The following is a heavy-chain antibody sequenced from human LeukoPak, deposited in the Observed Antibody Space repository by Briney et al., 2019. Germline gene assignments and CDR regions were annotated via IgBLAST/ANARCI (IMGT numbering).Heavy chain of an antibody. J-gene: IGHJ6*02. D-gene: IGHD6-13*01. CDR1: GFIVSSNY. CDR3: AREALTSTWLPYGMDV. Sequence: PGGSLRLSCAASGFIVSSNYMGWVRQAPGKGLDWVSVIYSDASASTYYADSVKGRFTISRDNSKNTVFLQMNSLRAEDTAVYYCAREALTSTWLPYGMDVWGQGTTVTVSS. V-gene: IGHV3-53*01. CDR2: IYSDASAST.